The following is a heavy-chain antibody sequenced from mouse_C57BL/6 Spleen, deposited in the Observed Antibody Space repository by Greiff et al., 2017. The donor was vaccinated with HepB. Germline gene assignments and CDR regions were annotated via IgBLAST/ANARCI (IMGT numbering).Heavy chain of an antibody. Sequence: QVQLQQSGPELVKPGASVKISCKASGYAFSSSWMNWVKQRPGKGLEWIGRIYPGDGDTNYNGKFKGKATLTADKSSSTAYMQLSSLTSQDSAVYFCARGNYDYDGLATGFDYWGQGTTLTVSS. D-gene: IGHD2-4*01. CDR2: IYPGDGDT. CDR3: ARGNYDYDGLATGFDY. CDR1: GYAFSSSW. V-gene: IGHV1-82*01. J-gene: IGHJ2*01.